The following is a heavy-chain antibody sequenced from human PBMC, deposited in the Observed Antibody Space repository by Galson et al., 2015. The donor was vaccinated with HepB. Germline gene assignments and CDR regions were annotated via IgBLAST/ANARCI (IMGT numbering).Heavy chain of an antibody. Sequence: SVKVSCKASGGTFSSYAISWVRQAPGQGLEWMGGIIPIFGTANYAQKFQGRVTITADESTSTAYMELSSLRSEDTAVYYCARDCSSTSCYRAVPPGQRQYYYYGMDVWGQGTTVTVSS. CDR3: ARDCSSTSCYRAVPPGQRQYYYYGMDV. CDR1: GGTFSSYA. V-gene: IGHV1-69*13. CDR2: IIPIFGTA. J-gene: IGHJ6*02. D-gene: IGHD2-2*01.